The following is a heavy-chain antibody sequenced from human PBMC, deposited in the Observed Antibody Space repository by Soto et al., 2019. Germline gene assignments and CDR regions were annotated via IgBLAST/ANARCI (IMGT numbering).Heavy chain of an antibody. CDR1: GESVSSYSAA. D-gene: IGHD3-10*01. Sequence: SQTLSLTCAISGESVSSYSAAWNWIRQFPSGGLEWLGRTYYRSRFFSDYAESVKSRIIIDPDTSKNQFSLQLKSVTPEDTAVYYCVRDRYSSSGWFDPWGQGTPFTVSS. V-gene: IGHV6-1*01. J-gene: IGHJ5*02. CDR2: TYYRSRFFS. CDR3: VRDRYSSSGWFDP.